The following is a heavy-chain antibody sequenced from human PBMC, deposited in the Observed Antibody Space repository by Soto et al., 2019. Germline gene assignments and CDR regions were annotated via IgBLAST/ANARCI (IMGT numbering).Heavy chain of an antibody. Sequence: QITLRESGPALVKPTQTLTLTCTFSGFSLSTNGVAVGWIRQPPGKALEWLALIFWDDDARYSPSLKSRLTITKDTSKIQVVLIMTNMAPVDTVTYYCTHTSGHSSTGADNWGQGTQVTVSS. CDR3: THTSGHSSTGADN. CDR2: IFWDDDA. CDR1: GFSLSTNGVA. D-gene: IGHD6-19*01. J-gene: IGHJ4*02. V-gene: IGHV2-5*02.